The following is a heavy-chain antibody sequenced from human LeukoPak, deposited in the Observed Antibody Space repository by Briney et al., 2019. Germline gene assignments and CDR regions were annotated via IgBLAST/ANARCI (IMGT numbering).Heavy chain of an antibody. CDR3: ARVLELSHVNFDY. J-gene: IGHJ4*02. CDR2: INPNSGVT. CDR1: GYTFTGYY. D-gene: IGHD1-7*01. Sequence: GASVKVSCKASGYTFTGYYMDWVRQAPGQGLEWMGWINPNSGVTKYAQKFQGRVTMTRDTSISTAYMELSRLRSDDTAVYYCARVLELSHVNFDYWGQGTLVTVSS. V-gene: IGHV1-2*02.